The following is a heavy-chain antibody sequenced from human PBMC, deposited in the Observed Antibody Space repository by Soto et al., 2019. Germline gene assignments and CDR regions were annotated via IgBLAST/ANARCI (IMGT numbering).Heavy chain of an antibody. CDR2: ISYDGSNK. V-gene: IGHV3-30-3*01. CDR1: GFTFSSYA. CDR3: ARDQGGTTLYYHGMDV. Sequence: QVPLVESGGGVVQPGRSLRLSCAASGFTFSSYAMHWVRPAPGKGLEWVALISYDGSNKYYADSVKGRFTISRDNSKNTLYLQMNSLRPEDTAVYHCARDQGGTTLYYHGMDVWGQGTTVTVSS. J-gene: IGHJ6*02. D-gene: IGHD1-7*01.